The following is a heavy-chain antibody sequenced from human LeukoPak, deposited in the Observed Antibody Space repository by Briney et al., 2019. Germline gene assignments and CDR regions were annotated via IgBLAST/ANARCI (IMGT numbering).Heavy chain of an antibody. CDR1: GFTFSSFW. V-gene: IGHV3-21*01. D-gene: IGHD3-22*01. J-gene: IGHJ4*02. CDR2: ISSSSSYI. CDR3: ARGLYYDSSGYYYFDY. Sequence: GGSLRLSCAASGFTFSSFWMNWVRQAPGKGLEWVSSISSSSSYIYYADSVKGRFTISRDNAMNSLYLQMNSLRAEDTAVYYCARGLYYDSSGYYYFDYWGQGTLVTVSS.